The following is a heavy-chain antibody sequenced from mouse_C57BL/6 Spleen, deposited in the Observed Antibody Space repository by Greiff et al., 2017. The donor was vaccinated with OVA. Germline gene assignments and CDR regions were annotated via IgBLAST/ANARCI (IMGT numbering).Heavy chain of an antibody. CDR3: ARGGDYYGSSYFDY. CDR2: IYPGSGST. V-gene: IGHV1-55*01. Sequence: QVQLQQPGAELVKPGASVKMSCKASGYTFTSYWITWVKQRPGQGLAWIGDIYPGSGSTNYNEKFKSKATLTVDTSSSTAYMQLSSLTSEDSAVYYCARGGDYYGSSYFDYWGQGTTLTVSS. CDR1: GYTFTSYW. J-gene: IGHJ2*01. D-gene: IGHD1-1*01.